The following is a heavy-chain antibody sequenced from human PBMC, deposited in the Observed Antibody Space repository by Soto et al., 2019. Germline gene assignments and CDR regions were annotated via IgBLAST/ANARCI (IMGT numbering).Heavy chain of an antibody. CDR3: ARETKEWGLLWFGDSPYYGMDV. CDR1: GYTFTSYG. V-gene: IGHV1-18*01. D-gene: IGHD3-10*01. J-gene: IGHJ6*02. Sequence: ASVKVSCKASGYTFTSYGISWVRQAPGQGLEWMGWISAYNGNTNYAQKLQGRVTMTTDTSTSTAYMELRSLRSDDTAVYYCARETKEWGLLWFGDSPYYGMDVWGQGTTVTVSS. CDR2: ISAYNGNT.